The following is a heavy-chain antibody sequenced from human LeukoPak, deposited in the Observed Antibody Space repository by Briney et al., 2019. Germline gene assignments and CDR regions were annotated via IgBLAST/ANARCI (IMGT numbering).Heavy chain of an antibody. CDR1: GFTVSSNY. CDR2: IYSGGST. V-gene: IGHV3-53*01. CDR3: ARAEGSGYYYDSSGYYHDY. Sequence: GGSLRLSCAASGFTVSSNYMSWVRQAPGKGLEWVSVIYSGGSTYYADSVKGRFTISRDNSKNTLYLQMNSLRAEDPAVYYCARAEGSGYYYDSSGYYHDYWGQGTLVTVSS. D-gene: IGHD3-22*01. J-gene: IGHJ4*02.